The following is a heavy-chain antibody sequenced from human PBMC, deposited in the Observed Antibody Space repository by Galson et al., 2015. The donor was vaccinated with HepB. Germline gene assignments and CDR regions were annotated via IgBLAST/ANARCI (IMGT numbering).Heavy chain of an antibody. V-gene: IGHV4-39*01. Sequence: SETLSLTCTVSGGSISNSRYYWGWIRQPPGKGLEWIGHIYYNGNTYYNPSLKSRVTISVDTSKNQFSLKLSSVTAADTTVYYCARASPDSGNYGLPDAFDIWGQGTAVSVSS. D-gene: IGHD3-10*01. CDR2: IYYNGNT. CDR3: ARASPDSGNYGLPDAFDI. J-gene: IGHJ3*02. CDR1: GGSISNSRYY.